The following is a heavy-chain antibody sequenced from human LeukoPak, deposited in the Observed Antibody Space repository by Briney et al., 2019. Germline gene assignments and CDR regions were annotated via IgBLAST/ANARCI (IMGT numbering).Heavy chain of an antibody. D-gene: IGHD3-16*01. CDR1: GYTFTTYY. CDR2: INPSGGNT. J-gene: IGHJ3*02. Sequence: ASVKVSCKASGYTFTTYYMHWVRQAPGHGLEWMGIINPSGGNTNYAQKFQGRVTMTRDTSTSTVYMGLSSLRSEDTAVYYCARDHLWGSSDAFDIWGQGTMVTVSS. V-gene: IGHV1-46*01. CDR3: ARDHLWGSSDAFDI.